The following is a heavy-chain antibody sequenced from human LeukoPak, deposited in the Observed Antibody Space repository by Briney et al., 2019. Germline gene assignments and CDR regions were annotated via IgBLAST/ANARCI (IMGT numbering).Heavy chain of an antibody. CDR1: GFTVSNNF. CDR3: ARDYFGP. CDR2: IYSGGET. Sequence: GGSLRLSCAASGFTVSNNFMRWVRQAPGKGLEWVSLIYSGGETRYADSVKGRFTISRDNSKNTLYHQMDSLRAEDTTVYYCARDYFGPWGQGTLVTVSS. V-gene: IGHV3-53*01. J-gene: IGHJ5*02.